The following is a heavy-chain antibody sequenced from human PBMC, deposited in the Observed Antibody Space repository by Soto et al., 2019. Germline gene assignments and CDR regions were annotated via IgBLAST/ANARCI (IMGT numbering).Heavy chain of an antibody. CDR3: ASTAGASVYGMDV. CDR2: INAGNGNT. D-gene: IGHD2-21*02. J-gene: IGHJ6*02. Sequence: ASVNLSRKASGYTFTSYPMHWVRQAPGQRLEWMGWINAGNGNTKYSQKFQGRVTITRDTSASTAYMELSSLRSEDTAVYYCASTAGASVYGMDVWGQGTSVTVSS. CDR1: GYTFTSYP. V-gene: IGHV1-3*01.